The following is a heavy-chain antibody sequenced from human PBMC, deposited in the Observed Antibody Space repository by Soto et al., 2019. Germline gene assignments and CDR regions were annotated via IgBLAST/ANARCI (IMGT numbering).Heavy chain of an antibody. Sequence: EVQLVESGGGLVQPGGSLRLSCAGSGFTFSSYEMNWVRQAPGKGLEWVSYISSSGSTIYYADSVQGRFTISRVNAKNSLYMQMSSPRAEDTAVYYCARVPDSSGWFSSGFAYWGRGTLVTVSS. D-gene: IGHD6-19*01. CDR1: GFTFSSYE. V-gene: IGHV3-48*03. CDR2: ISSSGSTI. J-gene: IGHJ4*02. CDR3: ARVPDSSGWFSSGFAY.